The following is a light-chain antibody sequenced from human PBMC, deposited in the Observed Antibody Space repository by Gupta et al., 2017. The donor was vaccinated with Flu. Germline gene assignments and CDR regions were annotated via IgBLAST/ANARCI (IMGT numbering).Light chain of an antibody. J-gene: IGLJ2*01. Sequence: SALSQPASVSGFAGQSLTIFCTGHSGDVRGYNYVSWYQQHPGKAPELMIYADSNRPSGVSDRFSGSKSGNTASLTISGLQAEDEADYYCSSYTSSSTLDVVFGGGTKLTVL. CDR1: SGDVRGYNY. CDR2: ADS. V-gene: IGLV2-14*01. CDR3: SSYTSSSTLDVV.